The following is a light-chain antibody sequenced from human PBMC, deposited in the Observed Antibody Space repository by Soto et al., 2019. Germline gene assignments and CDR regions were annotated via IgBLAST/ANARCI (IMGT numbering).Light chain of an antibody. J-gene: IGKJ5*01. CDR2: GTS. CDR3: QHFDDSVT. CDR1: HSVSRSY. Sequence: LLVTQSPAKLSLSPWSLATLSCRASHSVSRSYLAWHQQKPGQAPRLLIDGTSDRATGTPDRCSGSWAGTDFTLTISILEPEDSAVYCCQHFDDSVTFGQGTRLEI. V-gene: IGKV3-20*01.